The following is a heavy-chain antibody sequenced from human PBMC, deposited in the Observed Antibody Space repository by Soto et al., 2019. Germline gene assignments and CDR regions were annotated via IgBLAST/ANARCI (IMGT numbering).Heavy chain of an antibody. CDR2: FSTYSGNK. D-gene: IGHD3-22*01. V-gene: IGHV1-18*03. CDR1: GSRFSSYG. J-gene: IGHJ4*02. CDR3: VRVNEGVYYDSSEYYDF. Sequence: ASVKVSCKASGSRFSSYGLCRVRQAPGQELQWMGWFSTYSGNKNFAQDFRARLTMTTDTSTKTAYMELRSLRCDDMAVYYSVRVNEGVYYDSSEYYDFWGQGTLVTVSS.